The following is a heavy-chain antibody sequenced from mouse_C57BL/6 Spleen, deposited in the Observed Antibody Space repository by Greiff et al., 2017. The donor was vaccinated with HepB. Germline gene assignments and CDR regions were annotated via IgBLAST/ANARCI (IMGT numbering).Heavy chain of an antibody. CDR3: ARTKRLRREAWFAY. Sequence: EVNLVESGGGLVKPGGSLKLSCAASGFTFSDYGMHWVRQAPEKGLEWVAYISSGSSTIYYADTVKGRFTIYRDNAKNTLFLQMTSLRSEDTAMYYCARTKRLRREAWFAYWGQGTLVTVSA. V-gene: IGHV5-17*01. CDR2: ISSGSSTI. J-gene: IGHJ3*01. CDR1: GFTFSDYG. D-gene: IGHD2-2*01.